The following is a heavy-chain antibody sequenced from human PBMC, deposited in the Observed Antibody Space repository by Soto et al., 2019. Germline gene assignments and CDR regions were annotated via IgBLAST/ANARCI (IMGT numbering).Heavy chain of an antibody. Sequence: QVQLAESGGGVVQPGTSLRLSCAASGFTFSSYGMHWVRQAPGKGLEWVAVIWYDGITKYYGDSVKGRFTISRDNSKNTVYLQMNSLRVEDTAVYYCVRDGSGGDWRYFDYWGQGTLVTISS. V-gene: IGHV3-33*01. CDR2: IWYDGITK. CDR3: VRDGSGGDWRYFDY. CDR1: GFTFSSYG. J-gene: IGHJ4*02. D-gene: IGHD2-21*02.